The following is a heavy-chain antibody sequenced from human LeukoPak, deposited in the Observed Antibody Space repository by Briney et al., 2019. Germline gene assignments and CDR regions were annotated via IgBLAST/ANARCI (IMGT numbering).Heavy chain of an antibody. CDR3: ARDSPDGSGTYYNDSPDY. CDR2: ISYYNGNT. Sequence: ASVKVSCKASGYTFSSYGISWVRQPPGQGLEGMGWISYYNGNTNYRQKLQGRVTMTTDTFTGTAYMDLRSLRSDDTAIYYCARDSPDGSGTYYNDSPDYWGQGTLVTVSS. J-gene: IGHJ4*02. CDR1: GYTFSSYG. V-gene: IGHV1-18*01. D-gene: IGHD3-10*01.